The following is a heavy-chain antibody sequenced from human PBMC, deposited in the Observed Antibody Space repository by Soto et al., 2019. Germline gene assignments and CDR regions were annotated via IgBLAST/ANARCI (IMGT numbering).Heavy chain of an antibody. Sequence: QVPLVESGGGVVQPGRSLRLSCVASGFTFSNYAMHWVRQAPGKGLEWVAVIVYDGNNKNYADSVKGRFTVSRDNSKNTLYLQMNSLRTEDTAVYFCAREGYCSSGTCYAGGWFDPWGQGTLVTVSS. CDR2: IVYDGNNK. CDR1: GFTFSNYA. CDR3: AREGYCSSGTCYAGGWFDP. J-gene: IGHJ5*02. V-gene: IGHV3-30-3*01. D-gene: IGHD2-15*01.